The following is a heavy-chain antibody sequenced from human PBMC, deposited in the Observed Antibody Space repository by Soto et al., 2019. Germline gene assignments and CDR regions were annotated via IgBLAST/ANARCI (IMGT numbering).Heavy chain of an antibody. CDR1: GGSISSGGYY. J-gene: IGHJ2*01. D-gene: IGHD5-18*01. CDR3: AREFLDTAMGFENWYFDL. Sequence: QVQLQESGPGLVKPSQTLSLTCTVSGGSISSGGYYWSWIRQHPGKGLEWIGYIYYSGSTYYNPSLKSRVTISVDTSKNQFSPKLSSVTAADTAVYYCAREFLDTAMGFENWYFDLWGRGTLVTVSS. CDR2: IYYSGST. V-gene: IGHV4-31*03.